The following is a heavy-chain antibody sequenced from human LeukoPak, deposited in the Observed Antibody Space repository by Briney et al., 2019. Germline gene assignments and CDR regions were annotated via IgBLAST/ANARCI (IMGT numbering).Heavy chain of an antibody. CDR3: ARDRPWEVLIVGARGDY. CDR1: GFTFSSYS. Sequence: PGGSLRLSCAASGFTFSSYSMNWVRQAPGKGLEWVSGISWNSGSIGYADSVKGRFTISRDNAKNSLYLQMNSLRAEDTAVYYCARDRPWEVLIVGARGDYWGQGTLVTVSS. D-gene: IGHD1-26*01. V-gene: IGHV3-48*04. J-gene: IGHJ4*02. CDR2: ISWNSGSI.